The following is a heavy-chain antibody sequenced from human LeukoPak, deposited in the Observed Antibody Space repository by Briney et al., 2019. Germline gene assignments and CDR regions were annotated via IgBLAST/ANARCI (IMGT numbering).Heavy chain of an antibody. D-gene: IGHD3-3*01. CDR3: ARDYDFRSTYNCFDP. V-gene: IGHV1-18*01. CDR1: GYTFTSYG. J-gene: IGHJ5*02. Sequence: ASVKVSCKASGYTFTSYGISWVRQAPGQGLEWMGWISANDDNKNYAQKFQGRVTMTTDTSTSTAYMELRSLRSDDTVVYYCARDYDFRSTYNCFDPWGQGTLVTVSS. CDR2: ISANDDNK.